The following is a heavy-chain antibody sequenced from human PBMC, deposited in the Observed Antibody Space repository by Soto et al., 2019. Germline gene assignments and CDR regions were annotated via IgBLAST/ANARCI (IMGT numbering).Heavy chain of an antibody. CDR3: ERDREQWLTGQFLGYY. CDR1: GYTFTSYG. J-gene: IGHJ4*02. V-gene: IGHV1-18*01. Sequence: GASVKVSCKASGYTFTSYGISWVRQAPGQGLEWMGWISAYNGNTNYAQKLQGRVTMTTDTSTSTAYMELRSLRSDDTAVYYSERDREQWLTGQFLGYYWGRETLLPVS. CDR2: ISAYNGNT. D-gene: IGHD6-19*01.